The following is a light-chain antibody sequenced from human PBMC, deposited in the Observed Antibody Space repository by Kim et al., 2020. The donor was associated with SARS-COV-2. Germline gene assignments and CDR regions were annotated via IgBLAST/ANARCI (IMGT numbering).Light chain of an antibody. CDR2: QDN. CDR1: KLGDKF. CDR3: QAWDSATHVL. J-gene: IGLJ2*01. V-gene: IGLV3-1*01. Sequence: SPGQTSSIACSGDKLGDKFASWYQQKPGQSPVLVIYQDNKRPSGIPERFSGSNSGNTATLTISGAQAMDEADFYCQAWDSATHVLFGGGTQLTVL.